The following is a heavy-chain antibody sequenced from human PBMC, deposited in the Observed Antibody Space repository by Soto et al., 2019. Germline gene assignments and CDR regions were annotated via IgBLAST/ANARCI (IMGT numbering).Heavy chain of an antibody. D-gene: IGHD6-19*01. CDR3: ARGAVADYSRVFDY. J-gene: IGHJ4*02. V-gene: IGHV6-1*01. CDR2: TYYRSKWYK. Sequence: SQTLSLTCAISGDSVSSNGAAWNWIRQSPSRGLEWLGRTYYRSKWYKDYEVSVKSRITINLDTSKNQFSLQLNSVTPEDTAVYYCARGAVADYSRVFDYWGQGTLVTVSS. CDR1: GDSVSSNGAA.